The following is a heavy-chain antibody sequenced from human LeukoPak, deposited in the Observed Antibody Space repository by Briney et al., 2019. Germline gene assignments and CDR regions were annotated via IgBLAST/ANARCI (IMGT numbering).Heavy chain of an antibody. CDR2: IYYSGST. CDR3: ARSGFGSIDSYGSDYFDY. D-gene: IGHD5-18*01. V-gene: IGHV4-59*08. J-gene: IGHJ4*02. CDR1: GGSISSYY. Sequence: SETLSLTCTVSGGSISSYYWSWIRQPPGKGLEWIGYIYYSGSTNYNPSLKSRVTISVDTSKNQFSLKLSSVTAADTAVYYCARSGFGSIDSYGSDYFDYWGQGTLVTVSS.